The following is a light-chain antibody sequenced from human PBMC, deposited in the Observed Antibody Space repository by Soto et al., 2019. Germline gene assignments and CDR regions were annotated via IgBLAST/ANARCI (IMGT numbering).Light chain of an antibody. CDR2: SNN. CDR3: GAWDDSLKGWV. Sequence: QSVLTQPPSVSGAPGQRVTISCTGSMSNIGAGYDVNWYQQLPGTAPKVLIYSNNQRSSGVPDRFSGSKSGTSASLAIRGLQSEDETDYYCGAWDDSLKGWVFGGGTKLTVL. V-gene: IGLV1-44*01. J-gene: IGLJ3*02. CDR1: MSNIGAGYD.